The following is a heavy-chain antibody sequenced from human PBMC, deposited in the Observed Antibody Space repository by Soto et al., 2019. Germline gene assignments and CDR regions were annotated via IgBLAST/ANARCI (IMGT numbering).Heavy chain of an antibody. V-gene: IGHV6-1*01. J-gene: IGHJ5*02. D-gene: IGHD2-2*01. CDR1: RDSVSSNSAA. CDR2: TYYRSKWYN. CDR3: ARAEVVVVPANWFDP. Sequence: PSQTLSLTCAISRDSVSSNSAAWNWIRQSPSRGLEWLGRTYYRSKWYNDYAVSVKSRITINPDTSKNQFSLQLNSVTPEDTAVYYCARAEVVVVPANWFDPWGQGTLVTVSS.